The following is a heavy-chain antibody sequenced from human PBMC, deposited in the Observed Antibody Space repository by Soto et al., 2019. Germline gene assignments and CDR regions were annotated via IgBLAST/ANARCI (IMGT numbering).Heavy chain of an antibody. Sequence: QVQLQQWGAGLLKPSETLSLTCAVYGGSFSGYYWSWIRQPPGKGLEWIGEINHSGSTNYNPSLKSRVTISVDTSKNQFSLKLSSVTAADTAVYYCASSRYCSSTSCFYYYYYYGMDVWGQGTTVTVSS. J-gene: IGHJ6*02. CDR1: GGSFSGYY. D-gene: IGHD2-2*01. CDR2: INHSGST. CDR3: ASSRYCSSTSCFYYYYYYGMDV. V-gene: IGHV4-34*01.